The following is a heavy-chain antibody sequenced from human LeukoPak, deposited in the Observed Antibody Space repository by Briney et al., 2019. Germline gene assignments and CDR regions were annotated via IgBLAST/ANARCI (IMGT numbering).Heavy chain of an antibody. D-gene: IGHD3-22*01. CDR3: ASWPRYYYDSSGYYPTPIDH. Sequence: GESLKISCKGSGYSFTSYWIGWVRQMPGKGLEWMGIIYPGDSDTRYSPSFQGQVTISADKSISTAYLQWSSLKASDTAMYYCASWPRYYYDSSGYYPTPIDHWGQGTLVTVSS. J-gene: IGHJ4*02. CDR2: IYPGDSDT. V-gene: IGHV5-51*01. CDR1: GYSFTSYW.